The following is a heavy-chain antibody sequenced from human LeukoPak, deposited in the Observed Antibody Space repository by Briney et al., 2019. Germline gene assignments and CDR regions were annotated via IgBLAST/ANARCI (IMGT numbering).Heavy chain of an antibody. Sequence: GGFLRLSCAASGFTFTSHWMHWVRQVPGKGLVWVSRINSDGSNTRYADSVEGRFTISRDNAKSTLYLQMNSLRAEDTAVYYCARDRQWSSGYSPDYWGQGTLVTVSS. CDR1: GFTFTSHW. J-gene: IGHJ4*02. CDR2: INSDGSNT. V-gene: IGHV3-74*01. CDR3: ARDRQWSSGYSPDY. D-gene: IGHD3-22*01.